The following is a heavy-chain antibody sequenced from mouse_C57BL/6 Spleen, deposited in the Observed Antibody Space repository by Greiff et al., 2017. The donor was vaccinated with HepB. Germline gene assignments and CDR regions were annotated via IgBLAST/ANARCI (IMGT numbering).Heavy chain of an antibody. V-gene: IGHV5-4*01. D-gene: IGHD1-1*01. CDR1: GFTFSSYA. CDR3: ARDPDYYGSSYGFAY. Sequence: EVQLQESGGGLVKPGGSLKLSCAASGFTFSSYAMSWVRQTPEKRLEWVATISDGGSYTYYPDNVKGRFTISRDNAKNNLYLQMSHLKSEDTAMYYCARDPDYYGSSYGFAYWGQGTLVTVSA. J-gene: IGHJ3*01. CDR2: ISDGGSYT.